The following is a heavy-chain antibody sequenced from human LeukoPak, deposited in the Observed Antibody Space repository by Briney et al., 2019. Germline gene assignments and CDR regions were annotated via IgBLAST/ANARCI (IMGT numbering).Heavy chain of an antibody. CDR3: ARAFTWANWYFDL. D-gene: IGHD7-27*01. J-gene: IGHJ2*01. Sequence: GGSLRLSCAASGCTVSSNYMTWVRQAPGKGLEWVSVIYAGGTAYYADSVNGWFTISRDNSKNTLYLLMNSLRADDTAEYYCARAFTWANWYFDLWGRGTLVTVSS. CDR1: GCTVSSNY. CDR2: IYAGGTA. V-gene: IGHV3-53*01.